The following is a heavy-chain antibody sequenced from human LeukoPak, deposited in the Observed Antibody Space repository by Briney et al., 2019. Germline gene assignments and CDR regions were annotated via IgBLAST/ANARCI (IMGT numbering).Heavy chain of an antibody. CDR2: IWYDGSNK. Sequence: GGSLRLSCAASGFTFSSYGMHWVRQAPGKGLEWVAVIWYDGSNKYYADSVKGRFTISRDNSKNTLYLQMNSLRDDDTAVYYCVRGVGVSRFNYFDPWGQGTLVTVSS. V-gene: IGHV3-33*01. CDR3: VRGVGVSRFNYFDP. D-gene: IGHD1-26*01. J-gene: IGHJ5*02. CDR1: GFTFSSYG.